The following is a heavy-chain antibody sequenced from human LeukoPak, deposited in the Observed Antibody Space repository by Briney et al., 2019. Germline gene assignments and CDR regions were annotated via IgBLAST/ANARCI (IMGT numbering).Heavy chain of an antibody. Sequence: GGSLRLSCAASGFTVSSNYMSWVRQAPGKGLEWVSVIYSGGSTYYADSVKGRFTISRDNSKNTLYLQMNSLRAEDTAVYYCAGGPANSSSWYEPWGQGTLVTVSS. J-gene: IGHJ5*02. V-gene: IGHV3-66*01. CDR3: AGGPANSSSWYEP. CDR2: IYSGGST. D-gene: IGHD6-13*01. CDR1: GFTVSSNY.